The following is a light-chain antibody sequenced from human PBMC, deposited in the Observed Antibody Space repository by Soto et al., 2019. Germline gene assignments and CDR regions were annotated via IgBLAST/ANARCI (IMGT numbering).Light chain of an antibody. CDR3: SSYTNSSVV. Sequence: QSALTQPASVSGSPGQSITISCTGTSSDIGGYNYVSWYQQHPGKAPKLMIFDVSDRPSGVSNRFSGSKSGKTASLTISGIQPEDEADYYCSSYTNSSVVFGGGTKLTVL. CDR1: SSDIGGYNY. CDR2: DVS. J-gene: IGLJ2*01. V-gene: IGLV2-14*01.